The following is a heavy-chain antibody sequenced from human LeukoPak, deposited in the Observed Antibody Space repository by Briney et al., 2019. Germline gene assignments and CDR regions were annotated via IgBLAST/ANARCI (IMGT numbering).Heavy chain of an antibody. CDR2: ISAYNGNT. CDR1: GYTFTSYG. CDR3: ARDRLRFLGGTVDY. Sequence: GASVKVSYKASGYTFTSYGISWVRQAPGQGLEWMGWISAYNGNTNYAQKLQGRVTMTTDTSTSTAYVELRSLRSDDTAVYYCARDRLRFLGGTVDYWGQGTLVTVSS. D-gene: IGHD3-3*01. J-gene: IGHJ4*02. V-gene: IGHV1-18*01.